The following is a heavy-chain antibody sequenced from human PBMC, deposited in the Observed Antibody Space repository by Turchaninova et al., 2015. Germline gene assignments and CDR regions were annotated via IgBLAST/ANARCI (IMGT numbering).Heavy chain of an antibody. V-gene: IGHV5-51*03. D-gene: IGHD3-22*01. Sequence: EVQLVPSGSAVKKPGDFLTSSCRCSGYRFTRDWIGWVGQKPGKGLEWMGIIYPGDSDTRYSPSFQGQVTISADKSISTAYLQWSSLKASDTAMYYCARRNYDSSLGDDYWGQGTLVTVSS. CDR3: ARRNYDSSLGDDY. CDR2: IYPGDSDT. J-gene: IGHJ4*02. CDR1: GYRFTRDW.